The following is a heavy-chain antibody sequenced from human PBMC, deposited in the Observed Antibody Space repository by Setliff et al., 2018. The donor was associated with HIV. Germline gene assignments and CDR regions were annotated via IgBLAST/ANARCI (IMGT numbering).Heavy chain of an antibody. V-gene: IGHV1-2*02. CDR3: ARDSLYLYSSSFPYYYYMDV. D-gene: IGHD6-6*01. J-gene: IGHJ6*03. CDR2: ISPKYGGT. CDR1: GYSFSDYY. Sequence: ASVKVSCKASGYSFSDYYIHWVRQAPGHGFQWMGWISPKYGGTNYAQNFQGRVTMTRDTSISTAYMELSRLRSDDTAVYYCARDSLYLYSSSFPYYYYMDVWGKGTTVTVSS.